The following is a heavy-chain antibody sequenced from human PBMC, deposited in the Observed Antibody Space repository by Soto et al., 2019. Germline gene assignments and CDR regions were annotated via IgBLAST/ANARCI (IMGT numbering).Heavy chain of an antibody. D-gene: IGHD5-12*01. Sequence: GGSLRLSCAASGFTFSNAWMSWVRQAPGKGLEWVGRIKSKTDGGTTDYAAPVKGRFTISRDDSKNTLYLQMNSLKTEDTAVYYCTTGAGYSGYDWDFDYWGQGTLVTVSS. CDR3: TTGAGYSGYDWDFDY. CDR1: GFTFSNAW. CDR2: IKSKTDGGTT. J-gene: IGHJ4*02. V-gene: IGHV3-15*01.